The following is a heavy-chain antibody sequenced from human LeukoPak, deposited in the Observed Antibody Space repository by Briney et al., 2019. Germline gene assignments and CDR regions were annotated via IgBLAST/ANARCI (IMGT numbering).Heavy chain of an antibody. CDR1: GGSISSYY. J-gene: IGHJ4*02. V-gene: IGHV4-59*08. CDR2: IYYSGST. Sequence: SETLSLTCTVSGGSISSYYWSWIRQPPGKGLEWIGYIYYSGSTNYNPSLKSRVTISVDTSKNQFSLKLSPVTAADTAVYYCARRISSSWSYYFDYWGQGTLVTVSS. D-gene: IGHD6-13*01. CDR3: ARRISSSWSYYFDY.